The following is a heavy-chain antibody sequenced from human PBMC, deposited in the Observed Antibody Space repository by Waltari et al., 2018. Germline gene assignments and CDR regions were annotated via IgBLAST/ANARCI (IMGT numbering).Heavy chain of an antibody. Sequence: EVQLVVSGGGLVQRGGSLRLSCAASGFIFSTYWMSWVRQAPGKGRERVDNKKQDGSGKIYVESVKGLFTISRDNAKNSLYLQVNSLRAEDAAVYDCAREIVVVTKDAFDIWGQGTMGTVSS. D-gene: IGHD3-22*01. CDR3: AREIVVVTKDAFDI. CDR2: KKQDGSGK. CDR1: GFIFSTYW. V-gene: IGHV3-7*01. J-gene: IGHJ3*02.